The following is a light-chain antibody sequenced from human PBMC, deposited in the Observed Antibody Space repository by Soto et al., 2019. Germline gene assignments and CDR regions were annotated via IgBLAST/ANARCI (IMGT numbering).Light chain of an antibody. CDR3: HQHCSSPYT. Sequence: EIVLTQSPGTLSLSPGERATLSCRASQSVSSSYLAWYQQKPGQAPRLLIYGASSRATGIPDRFSGSGSGTDFTLTINRLELEDFAVYYCHQHCSSPYTFGQGTKLEI. CDR1: QSVSSSY. J-gene: IGKJ2*01. V-gene: IGKV3-20*01. CDR2: GAS.